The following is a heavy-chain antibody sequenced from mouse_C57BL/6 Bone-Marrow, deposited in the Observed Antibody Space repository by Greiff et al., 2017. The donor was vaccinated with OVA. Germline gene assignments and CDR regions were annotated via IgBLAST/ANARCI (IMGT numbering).Heavy chain of an antibody. V-gene: IGHV1-81*01. D-gene: IGHD1-1*01. Sequence: QVQLQQSGAELARPGASVKLSCKASGYTFTSYGISWVKQRTGQGLEWIGEIYPRSGNTYYNEKFKGKATLTADKSSSTAYMELRSLTSEDSAVYFCARRLITTVVGARDYWGQGTSVTVSS. CDR1: GYTFTSYG. CDR2: IYPRSGNT. J-gene: IGHJ4*01. CDR3: ARRLITTVVGARDY.